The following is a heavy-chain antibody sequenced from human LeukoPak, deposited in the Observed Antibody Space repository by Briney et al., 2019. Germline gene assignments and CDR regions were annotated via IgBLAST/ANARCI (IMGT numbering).Heavy chain of an antibody. CDR2: TKQDGSAE. D-gene: IGHD3-16*01. CDR3: ARSASSAFDI. Sequence: GGSLRLSCAASGFTFSSYSMNWVRQAPGKGLEWVANTKQDGSAEYSVDSVKGRFTISRDNAKNSLYLQMDSLRAEDTAVYYCARSASSAFDIWGQGTMVTVSS. V-gene: IGHV3-7*01. CDR1: GFTFSSYS. J-gene: IGHJ3*02.